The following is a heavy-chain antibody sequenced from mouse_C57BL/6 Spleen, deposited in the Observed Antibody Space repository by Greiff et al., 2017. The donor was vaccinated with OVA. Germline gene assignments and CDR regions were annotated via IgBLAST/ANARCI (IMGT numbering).Heavy chain of an antibody. CDR3: ARGSGDWDVAD. J-gene: IGHJ3*01. V-gene: IGHV1-53*01. D-gene: IGHD4-1*01. CDR2: INPSNGGT. CDR1: GYTFTSYW. Sequence: QVQLQQPGTELVKPGASVKLSCKASGYTFTSYWMHWVKQRPGQGLEWIGNINPSNGGTNYNEKFTSKATLTVDTSSSTAYMPLSCLTSEDSAVDYCARGSGDWDVADWGQGTLVTVSA.